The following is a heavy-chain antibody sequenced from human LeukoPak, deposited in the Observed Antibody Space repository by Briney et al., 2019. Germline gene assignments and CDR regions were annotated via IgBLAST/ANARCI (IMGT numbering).Heavy chain of an antibody. V-gene: IGHV3-20*01. J-gene: IGHJ4*02. Sequence: GGSLRLSCAASGFTFYDYGMSWVRQAPGKGLEWVSGINWNGGSTGYADSVKGRFTISRDNAKNSLYLQMNSLRAEDTALYHCARGRTSIAARPGLFDYWGQGTLVTVSS. CDR1: GFTFYDYG. CDR3: ARGRTSIAARPGLFDY. D-gene: IGHD6-6*01. CDR2: INWNGGST.